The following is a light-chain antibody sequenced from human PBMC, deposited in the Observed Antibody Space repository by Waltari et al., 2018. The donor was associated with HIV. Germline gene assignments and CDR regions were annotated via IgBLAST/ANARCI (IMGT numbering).Light chain of an antibody. CDR2: DAS. V-gene: IGKV1-33*01. J-gene: IGKJ3*01. CDR3: QQYDNVPVT. Sequence: DIQMTQSPSSLSASVGDRVTITCQASQDISSYLNWYQQKPGKAPKLLIYDASDLETGVPSRFSGSGAGTDLTFTISSLQPADIATYYCQQYDNVPVTFGPGTKVEIK. CDR1: QDISSY.